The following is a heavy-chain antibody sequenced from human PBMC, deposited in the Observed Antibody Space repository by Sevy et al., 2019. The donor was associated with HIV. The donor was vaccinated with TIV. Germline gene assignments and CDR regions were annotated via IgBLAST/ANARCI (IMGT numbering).Heavy chain of an antibody. CDR2: ISFDGDNK. CDR1: GFSFSRYG. CDR3: AKGLSSIYPYSKDV. D-gene: IGHD3-16*01. Sequence: GGSLRLSCEDSGFSFSRYGMHWVRQVAGKGLEWVAVISFDGDNKYYSDSVRGRFAISRDNSENTMHLQMNNLRLDDTAVYYCAKGLSSIYPYSKDVWGQGTTVTVSS. J-gene: IGHJ6*02. V-gene: IGHV3-30*18.